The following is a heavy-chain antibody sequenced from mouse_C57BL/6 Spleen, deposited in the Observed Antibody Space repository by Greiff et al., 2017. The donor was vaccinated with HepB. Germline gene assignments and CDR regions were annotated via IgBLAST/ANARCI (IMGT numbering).Heavy chain of an antibody. V-gene: IGHV1-61*01. J-gene: IGHJ2*01. CDR3: ARESRLTGTSFDD. CDR1: GYTFTSYW. Sequence: QVQLQQPGAELVRPGSSVKLSCKASGYTFTSYWMDWVKQRPGQGLEWIGNIYPSDSETHYNQKFKDKATLTVDKSSSTAYMQLSSLTSEDSAVYYCARESRLTGTSFDDWGPGTTLTVSS. CDR2: IYPSDSET. D-gene: IGHD4-1*01.